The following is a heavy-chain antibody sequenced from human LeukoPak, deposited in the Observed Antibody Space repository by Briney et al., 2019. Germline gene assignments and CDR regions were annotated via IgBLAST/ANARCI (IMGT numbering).Heavy chain of an antibody. V-gene: IGHV3-66*04. CDR2: TYSGGST. CDR1: GLTVSSNY. J-gene: IGHJ6*02. D-gene: IGHD2-15*01. CDR3: ARPADYCSGGSCYYYYGMDV. Sequence: PGGSLRLSCAVSGLTVSSNYMSWVRQAPGKGLEWVSVTYSGGSTYYADSVKGRFAISRDNSKNTLYLQMNSLRAEDTAVYYCARPADYCSGGSCYYYYGMDVWGQGTTVTVSS.